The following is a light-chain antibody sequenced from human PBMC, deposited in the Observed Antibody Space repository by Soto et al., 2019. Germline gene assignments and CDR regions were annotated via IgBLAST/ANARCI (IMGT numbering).Light chain of an antibody. CDR1: SSDIGDYNS. Sequence: QSALTQPASVSGSPGQSITISCTGTSSDIGDYNSVSWYQQHPGKAPKLIIYEVSHRPSGVSNRFSGSKSGNTASLTISGLQAEDEADYYCSSYTSSSTDVVFGGGTKLTVL. CDR3: SSYTSSSTDVV. CDR2: EVS. V-gene: IGLV2-14*03. J-gene: IGLJ2*01.